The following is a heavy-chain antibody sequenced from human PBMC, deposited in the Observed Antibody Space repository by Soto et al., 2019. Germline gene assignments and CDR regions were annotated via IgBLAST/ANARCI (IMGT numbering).Heavy chain of an antibody. V-gene: IGHV3-23*01. CDR1: GFTFSSYA. D-gene: IGHD2-2*01. Sequence: PGGSLRLSCAASGFTFSSYAMSWVRQAPGKGLEWVSAISGSGSSTYYADSVKGRFTISRDNSKNTLYLQMNSLRAEDTAVYYCAKDRPATEGEFNCSSTSCSYNWFDPWGQGTLVTVSS. J-gene: IGHJ5*02. CDR3: AKDRPATEGEFNCSSTSCSYNWFDP. CDR2: ISGSGSST.